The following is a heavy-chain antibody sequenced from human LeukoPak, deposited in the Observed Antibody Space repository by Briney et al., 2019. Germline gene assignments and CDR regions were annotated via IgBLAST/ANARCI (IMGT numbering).Heavy chain of an antibody. V-gene: IGHV3-21*01. CDR1: GFTFSSYS. J-gene: IGHJ3*02. D-gene: IGHD5-18*01. CDR2: ISSSSSYI. Sequence: PGGSLGLSCAASGFTFSSYSMNWVRQAPGKGLEWVSSISSSSSYIYYADSVKGRFTISRDNAKNSLYLQMNSLRAEDTAVYYCARGGIQLWFDAFDIRGQGTMVTVSS. CDR3: ARGGIQLWFDAFDI.